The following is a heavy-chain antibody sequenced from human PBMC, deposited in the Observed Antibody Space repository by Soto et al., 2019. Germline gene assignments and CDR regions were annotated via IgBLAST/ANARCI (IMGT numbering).Heavy chain of an antibody. J-gene: IGHJ4*02. V-gene: IGHV4-61*01. D-gene: IGHD3-22*01. CDR1: GDSVNSGTYY. CDR2: IYNSGTT. Sequence: SETLSLTCTVSGDSVNSGTYYWSWIRQPPGKGLEWIGYIYNSGTTKYNPSLKSRVTISVDTSKNQFSLNLSSVTAADTAVYFCARAKPTMIVPENYWGQATLVTVSS. CDR3: ARAKPTMIVPENY.